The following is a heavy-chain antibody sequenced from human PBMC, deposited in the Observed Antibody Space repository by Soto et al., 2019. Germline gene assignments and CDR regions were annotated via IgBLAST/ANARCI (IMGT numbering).Heavy chain of an antibody. J-gene: IGHJ4*02. CDR2: IYDSESA. CDR3: ARASSSSSAADY. CDR1: GESINSGGYY. Sequence: QVQLQESGPGLVKPSQTLSLTCSVSGESINSGGYYWSWIRHHPGKGLEWIGYIYDSESAYYNPSRKSRVTISMDTSKNHFAMRLSSVTAADTAVSYCARASSSSSAADYWGQGTQVTVSS. D-gene: IGHD6-6*01. V-gene: IGHV4-31*03.